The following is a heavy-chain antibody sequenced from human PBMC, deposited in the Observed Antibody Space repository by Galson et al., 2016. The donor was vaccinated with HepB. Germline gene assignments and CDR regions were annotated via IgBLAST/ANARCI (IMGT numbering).Heavy chain of an antibody. CDR3: ARGFWFGLGRKYGMDV. CDR1: GFTFSSYS. V-gene: IGHV3-48*02. D-gene: IGHD3-10*01. CDR2: IRSSSNTI. Sequence: SLRLSCAASGFTFSSYSMNWVRQAPGKGLEWVSYIRSSSNTIYYADSVKGRFTIPRDDAKNSLSLQMKSLRDEDTAVYYCARGFWFGLGRKYGMDVWGQGTTVTVSS. J-gene: IGHJ6*02.